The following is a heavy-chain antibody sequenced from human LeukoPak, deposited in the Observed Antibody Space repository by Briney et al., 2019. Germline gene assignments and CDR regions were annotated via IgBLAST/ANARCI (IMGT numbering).Heavy chain of an antibody. D-gene: IGHD1-1*01. V-gene: IGHV3-43*01. J-gene: IGHJ4*02. Sequence: GGSLRLSCAASGFTFDDYTMHWVRQAPGKGLEWVSLISWDGGSTYYADSVKGRFTISRDNSKNSLYLQMNSLRTEDTALYYCAKAGPYNWNVPYFDYWGQGTLVTVSS. CDR2: ISWDGGST. CDR3: AKAGPYNWNVPYFDY. CDR1: GFTFDDYT.